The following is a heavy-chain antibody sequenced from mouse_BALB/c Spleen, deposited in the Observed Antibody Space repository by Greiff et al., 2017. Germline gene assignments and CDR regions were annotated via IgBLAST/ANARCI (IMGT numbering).Heavy chain of an antibody. CDR3: ARYGYDVGFAY. Sequence: EVMLVESGGGLVQPGGSRKLSCAASGFTFSSFGMHWVRQAPEKGLEWVAYISSGSSTIYYADTVKGRFTISRDNPKNTLFLQMTSLRSEDTAMYYCARYGYDVGFAYWGQGTLVTVSA. V-gene: IGHV5-17*02. J-gene: IGHJ3*01. CDR2: ISSGSSTI. CDR1: GFTFSSFG. D-gene: IGHD2-2*01.